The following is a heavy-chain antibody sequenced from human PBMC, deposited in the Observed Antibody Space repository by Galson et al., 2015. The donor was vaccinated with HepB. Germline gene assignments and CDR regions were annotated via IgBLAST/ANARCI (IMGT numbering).Heavy chain of an antibody. CDR3: ARRMGQWLRHFYFDS. CDR1: GYTFTMYT. D-gene: IGHD5-12*01. CDR2: INTNTGNP. Sequence: SVKVSCKASGYTFTMYTMNWVRQAPGQGLEWMGWINTNTGNPTYAQDFTGRFVFSVDTSASTAYLEIHRLKADDTAVYYCARRMGQWLRHFYFDSWGQGTLVTVSS. V-gene: IGHV7-4-1*01. J-gene: IGHJ4*02.